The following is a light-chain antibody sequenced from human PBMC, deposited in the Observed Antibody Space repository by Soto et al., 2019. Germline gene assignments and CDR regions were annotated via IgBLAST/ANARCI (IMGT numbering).Light chain of an antibody. CDR2: AVS. J-gene: IGKJ1*01. CDR1: QDINNY. Sequence: DIKLTQSPAFLSASVGDRVTITCRASQDINNYLGWYQQKPGKAPNLLIYAVSNLQSGVPSRFSGSGSGTEFTLTISSLQPEDFETYYCLQHDNFPWTFGQGTKVAIK. CDR3: LQHDNFPWT. V-gene: IGKV1-9*01.